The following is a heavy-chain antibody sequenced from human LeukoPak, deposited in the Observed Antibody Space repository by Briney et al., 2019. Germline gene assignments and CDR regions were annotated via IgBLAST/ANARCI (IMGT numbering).Heavy chain of an antibody. Sequence: GASVKVSCKASGGTFSSYAISWVRQAPGQGLEWMGGIIPIFGTANYAQKFQGRVTITADKSTSTAYMELSSLRSEDTAVYYCARDRAPLPPYDAFDIWGQGTMVTVSS. CDR2: IIPIFGTA. J-gene: IGHJ3*02. V-gene: IGHV1-69*06. CDR1: GGTFSSYA. CDR3: ARDRAPLPPYDAFDI. D-gene: IGHD5/OR15-5a*01.